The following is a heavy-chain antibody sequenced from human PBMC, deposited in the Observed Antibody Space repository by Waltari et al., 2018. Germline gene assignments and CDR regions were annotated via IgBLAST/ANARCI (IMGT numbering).Heavy chain of an antibody. Sequence: QLVESGGGLVKPGSSLRLSCAASGFSFSDYNMHWLRRAPGKGLEWVSSISSKSTYIYYADSVRCRFSISRDNAENSLFLQMNNLRGEDTAVYYCARDTIFYGSGSYDPWGQGTRVTVSS. CDR3: ARDTIFYGSGSYDP. V-gene: IGHV3-21*01. CDR2: ISSKSTYI. CDR1: GFSFSDYN. J-gene: IGHJ5*02. D-gene: IGHD3-10*01.